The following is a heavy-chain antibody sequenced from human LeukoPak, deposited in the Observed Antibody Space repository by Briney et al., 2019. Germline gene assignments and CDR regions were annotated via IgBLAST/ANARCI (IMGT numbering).Heavy chain of an antibody. V-gene: IGHV3-73*01. D-gene: IGHD3-16*02. CDR1: GFTFSGSP. CDR3: TRQNSGDVWGSYRLYPNWCDP. CDR2: LISKANSYAT. Sequence: GGSLRLYCAAYGFTFSGSPMHCVRQAYGKGLEWVGRLISKANSYATAYAASVKGRLNISRDDSKNTAYLQMNSLKTEDTAVYYCTRQNSGDVWGSYRLYPNWCDPWGQGNLVTVSS. J-gene: IGHJ5*02.